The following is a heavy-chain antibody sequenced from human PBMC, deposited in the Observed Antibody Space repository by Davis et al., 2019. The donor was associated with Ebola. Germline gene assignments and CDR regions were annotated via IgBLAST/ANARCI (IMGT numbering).Heavy chain of an antibody. D-gene: IGHD4-17*01. CDR1: GFIVSDKY. CDR3: TRHVPGDFWFFDL. V-gene: IGHV3-53*01. CDR2: LYTDGRT. J-gene: IGHJ2*01. Sequence: GESLKISCAVSGFIVSDKYMSWVRQAPGKGLEWVSVLYTDGRTYHSDSVKGRFTISRDNAKNTVYLQMNDLRAEDTAVYYCTRHVPGDFWFFDLWGRGTMVTVSS.